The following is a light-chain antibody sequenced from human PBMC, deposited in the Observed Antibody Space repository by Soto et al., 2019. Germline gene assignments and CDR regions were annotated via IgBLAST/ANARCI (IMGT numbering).Light chain of an antibody. Sequence: ALQMTQSPSSLSTSVGNRVTITCRASQAIRNDLGWYQKKPGTAPKLLIYATSILQSGVPSRFVGRGSGTDFTLTINSLQPEDVATYYCLQDYNYPRTFGQGTKVEIK. CDR3: LQDYNYPRT. CDR1: QAIRND. CDR2: ATS. V-gene: IGKV1-6*01. J-gene: IGKJ1*01.